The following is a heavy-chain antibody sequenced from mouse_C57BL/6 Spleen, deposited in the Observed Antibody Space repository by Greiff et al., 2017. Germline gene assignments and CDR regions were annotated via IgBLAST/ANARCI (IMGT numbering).Heavy chain of an antibody. V-gene: IGHV1-80*01. CDR2: IYPGDGAT. J-gene: IGHJ3*01. CDR1: GYAFSSYW. D-gene: IGHD3-2*02. CDR3: ARSRGSGSGFAY. Sequence: VQLQQSGAELVKPGASVKISCKASGYAFSSYWMNWVKQRPGKGLAWIGQIYPGDGATNYNGKFKGKATLTADKSSSTAYMQLSSLTSEDSAVYFCARSRGSGSGFAYWGQGTLVTVSA.